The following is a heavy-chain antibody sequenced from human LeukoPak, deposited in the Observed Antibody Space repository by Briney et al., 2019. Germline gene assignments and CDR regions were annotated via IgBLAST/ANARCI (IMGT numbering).Heavy chain of an antibody. D-gene: IGHD5-12*01. CDR1: GFTFSDYY. CDR2: ISSRGNTI. V-gene: IGHV3-11*01. J-gene: IGHJ4*02. CDR3: AREERRDGYNCDY. Sequence: GGSLRLSCAASGFTFSDYYMSWIRQAPGKGLEWISYISSRGNTIYYTDSVKGRFAISRDNAKRSLYLQMNSLRAEDTAVYYCAREERRDGYNCDYWGQGTLVTVSS.